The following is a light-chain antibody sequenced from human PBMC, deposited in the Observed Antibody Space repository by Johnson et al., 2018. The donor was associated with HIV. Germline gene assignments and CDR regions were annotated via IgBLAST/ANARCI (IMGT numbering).Light chain of an antibody. CDR3: GTWDSSVSAGSYV. CDR1: SSNIGNNY. J-gene: IGLJ1*01. V-gene: IGLV1-51*02. Sequence: QSVLTQPPSVSAAPGQKVTISCSGSSSNIGNNYVSWYQQLPGTAPKLLIYENTKRPSGIPDRLSGSKSGTSATLGITGLQTGDEADYYCGTWDSSVSAGSYVFGTGTKVTVL. CDR2: ENT.